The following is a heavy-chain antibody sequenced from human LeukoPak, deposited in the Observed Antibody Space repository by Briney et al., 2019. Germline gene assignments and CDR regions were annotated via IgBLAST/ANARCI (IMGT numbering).Heavy chain of an antibody. CDR2: ISYDGSNK. Sequence: PGRSLRLSCAASGFTFSSYAMHWVRQAPGKGLEWVAVISYDGSNKYYADSVKGRFTISRDNSKNTLYLQMNSLRSEDMAVFYCVKELERKGYFDNWGKGTLVTVSS. V-gene: IGHV3-30*04. CDR1: GFTFSSYA. D-gene: IGHD1-1*01. CDR3: VKELERKGYFDN. J-gene: IGHJ4*02.